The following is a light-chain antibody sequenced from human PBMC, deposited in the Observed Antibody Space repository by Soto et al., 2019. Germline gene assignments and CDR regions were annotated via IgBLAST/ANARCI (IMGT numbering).Light chain of an antibody. V-gene: IGLV2-8*01. J-gene: IGLJ1*01. Sequence: QSALTQPPSASGSPGQSVTISCTGTSSDVGGYNYVSWYQQHPGKVPILVVYEVNKRPSGVPDRFSGSKSGNTASLTVSGLQAEDEADYYCTSYAGGNNVFGTGTKLTVL. CDR3: TSYAGGNNV. CDR1: SSDVGGYNY. CDR2: EVN.